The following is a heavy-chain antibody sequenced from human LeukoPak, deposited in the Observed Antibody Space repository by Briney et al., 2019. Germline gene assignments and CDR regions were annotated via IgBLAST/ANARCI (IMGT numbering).Heavy chain of an antibody. CDR1: GGTFSSYA. CDR3: ARDLGCGGDCYSGDV. Sequence: ASVKVSCKASGGTFSSYAISWVRQAPGQGLEWMGRINPNSGGTNYAQKFQGRVTMTRDTSISTAYMELSRLRSDDTAVYYCARDLGCGGDCYSGDVRGQGTLVTVSS. D-gene: IGHD2-21*02. V-gene: IGHV1-2*06. J-gene: IGHJ4*02. CDR2: INPNSGGT.